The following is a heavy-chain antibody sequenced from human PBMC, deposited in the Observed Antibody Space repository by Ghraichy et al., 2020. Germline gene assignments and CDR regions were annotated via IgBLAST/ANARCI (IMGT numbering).Heavy chain of an antibody. CDR2: IYWDDDK. CDR1: GFSLSTNGVG. CDR3: AHRHMGYRSPGDWGYFDY. V-gene: IGHV2-5*02. D-gene: IGHD3/OR15-3a*01. Sequence: SGPTLVKPTQTLTLTCTLSGFSLSTNGVGVGWIRQPPGKALEWLALIYWDDDKYYSPSLKSSLTISKDTSKNQVVLTMTNMDPVDTGTYYCAHRHMGYRSPGDWGYFDYWGQGTLVTVSS. J-gene: IGHJ4*02.